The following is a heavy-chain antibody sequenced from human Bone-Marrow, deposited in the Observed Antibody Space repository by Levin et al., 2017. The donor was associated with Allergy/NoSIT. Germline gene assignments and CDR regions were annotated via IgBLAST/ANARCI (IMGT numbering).Heavy chain of an antibody. V-gene: IGHV3-23*01. CDR2: ISGSGGST. Sequence: GESLKISCAASGFTFSSYAMSWVRQAPGKGLEWVSAISGSGGSTYYADSVKGRFTISRDNSKNTLYLQMNSLRAEDTAVYYCAKDEYLGGYYYYMDGWGKGTTVTVSS. CDR3: AKDEYLGGYYYYMDG. D-gene: IGHD3-16*01. CDR1: GFTFSSYA. J-gene: IGHJ6*03.